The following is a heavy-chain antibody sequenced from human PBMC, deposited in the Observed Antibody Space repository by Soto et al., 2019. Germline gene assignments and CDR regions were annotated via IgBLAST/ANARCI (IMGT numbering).Heavy chain of an antibody. CDR3: VREGTVLRYFDY. J-gene: IGHJ4*02. CDR2: IKQDGSET. D-gene: IGHD3-9*01. CDR1: GFTFSSYW. V-gene: IGHV3-7*01. Sequence: GGSLRLSCAASGFTFSSYWMNWVRQAPGKGLEWVPRIKQDGSETCYVDSVKGRFTISRDNAKNSLYLQMNSLRAEDTAVYYWVREGTVLRYFDYWGQGTLVTVSS.